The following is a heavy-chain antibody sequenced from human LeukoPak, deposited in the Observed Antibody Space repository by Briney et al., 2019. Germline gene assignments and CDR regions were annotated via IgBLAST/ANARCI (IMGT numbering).Heavy chain of an antibody. Sequence: GRSLRLSCAASGFTFSSYSMHWVRQAPGKGLEWVAVISYDGSNKYYADSVKGRFTISRDNSKNTLYLQMNSLRAEDTAVYYCARGGWGFDPWGQGTLVTVSS. J-gene: IGHJ5*02. D-gene: IGHD7-27*01. CDR2: ISYDGSNK. CDR1: GFTFSSYS. V-gene: IGHV3-30*03. CDR3: ARGGWGFDP.